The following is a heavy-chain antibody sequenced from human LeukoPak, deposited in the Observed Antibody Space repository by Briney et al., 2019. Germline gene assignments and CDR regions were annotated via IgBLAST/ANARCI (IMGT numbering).Heavy chain of an antibody. J-gene: IGHJ5*02. V-gene: IGHV3-33*03. Sequence: GGSLRLSCAASGLTFRSYGMHWVRQAPGKGLEWVAVIWHDGSNKYYADSVKGRFTISRDNAKNSLYLQMNSLRAEDMALYYCAKAGGKGVDDYSLGWFDPWGQGTLVTVSS. CDR2: IWHDGSNK. CDR3: AKAGGKGVDDYSLGWFDP. D-gene: IGHD4-11*01. CDR1: GLTFRSYG.